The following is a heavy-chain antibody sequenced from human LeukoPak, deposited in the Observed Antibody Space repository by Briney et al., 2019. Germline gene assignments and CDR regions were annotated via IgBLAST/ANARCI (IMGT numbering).Heavy chain of an antibody. V-gene: IGHV1-18*01. Sequence: ASVKVSCKASGYTFTSYGISWVRQAPGQGLEWMGWISAYNGNTNYAQKLQGRFTMTTDTSTSTAYMELRSLRSDDTAVYYCARDLQRTIFGVVYLDYWGQGTLVTVSS. CDR3: ARDLQRTIFGVVYLDY. D-gene: IGHD3-3*01. J-gene: IGHJ4*02. CDR1: GYTFTSYG. CDR2: ISAYNGNT.